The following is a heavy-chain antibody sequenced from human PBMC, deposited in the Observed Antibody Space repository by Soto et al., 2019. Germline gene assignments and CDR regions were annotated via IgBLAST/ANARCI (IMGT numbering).Heavy chain of an antibody. CDR2: ISGSGGST. J-gene: IGHJ4*02. Sequence: HPGGSMELSSAASGFTFRSYAMSWVRQAPGKGLEWVSAISGSGGSTYYADSVKGRFTISRDNSKNTLYLQMNSLRAEDTAVYYCAKGRTMIVAHHLFCDYWGQGTLVTVSS. CDR1: GFTFRSYA. CDR3: AKGRTMIVAHHLFCDY. V-gene: IGHV3-23*01. D-gene: IGHD3-22*01.